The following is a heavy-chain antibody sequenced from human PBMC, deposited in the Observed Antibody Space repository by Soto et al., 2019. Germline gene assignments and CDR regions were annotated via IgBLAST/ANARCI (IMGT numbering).Heavy chain of an antibody. CDR3: ARGSLGYCSGDSCLGFDY. CDR1: GFTFSSYA. V-gene: IGHV3-30-3*01. J-gene: IGHJ4*02. D-gene: IGHD2-15*01. CDR2: ISYDGSNK. Sequence: QVQLVESGGGVVQPGRSLRLSCAASGFTFSSYAMHWVRQAPGKGLEWVAVISYDGSNKYYADSVKGRFTISRDNSKNTLYLQMNSLRAEDTAVYYCARGSLGYCSGDSCLGFDYWGQGTLVTVSS.